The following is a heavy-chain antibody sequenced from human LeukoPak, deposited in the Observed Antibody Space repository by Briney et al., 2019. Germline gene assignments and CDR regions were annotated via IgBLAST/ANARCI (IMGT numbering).Heavy chain of an antibody. J-gene: IGHJ4*02. CDR3: ARIFGGVIGHFDY. D-gene: IGHD3-16*02. CDR2: INPNSGGT. V-gene: IGHV1-2*02. Sequence: GASVKVSCKASGYTFTGYYMNWVRQAPGQGLEWMGWINPNSGGTNYAQKFQGRVTMTRDTSISTAYMELSRLRSDDTAVYYCARIFGGVIGHFDYWGQGTLVTVSS. CDR1: GYTFTGYY.